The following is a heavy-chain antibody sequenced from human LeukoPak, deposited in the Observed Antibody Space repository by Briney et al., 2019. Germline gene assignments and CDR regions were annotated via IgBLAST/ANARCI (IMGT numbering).Heavy chain of an antibody. D-gene: IGHD4-17*01. CDR2: ISSKGDTI. J-gene: IGHJ4*02. CDR1: GFTFSNYD. CDR3: ARQPVTTRFEYYFDY. V-gene: IGHV3-48*03. Sequence: GGSLRLSCGASGFTFSNYDMNWVRQAPGKGLEWVSYISSKGDTIYYGDTVKGRFTISRDNTKNSLYLHMNSLRAEGTAIYYCARQPVTTRFEYYFDYWGQGTLVTVSS.